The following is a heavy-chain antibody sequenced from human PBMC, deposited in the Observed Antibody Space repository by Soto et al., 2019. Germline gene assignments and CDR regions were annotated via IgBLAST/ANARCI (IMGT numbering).Heavy chain of an antibody. J-gene: IGHJ4*02. Sequence: SETLSLTCTVSGGSISSSSYYWGWIRQPPGKGLEWIGSIYYSGSTYYNPSLKSRVTISVDTSKNQFSLKLSSVTAADTAVYYCARHYEAFSSGWYVWGQGTLVTVSS. D-gene: IGHD6-19*01. V-gene: IGHV4-39*01. CDR1: GGSISSSSYY. CDR3: ARHYEAFSSGWYV. CDR2: IYYSGST.